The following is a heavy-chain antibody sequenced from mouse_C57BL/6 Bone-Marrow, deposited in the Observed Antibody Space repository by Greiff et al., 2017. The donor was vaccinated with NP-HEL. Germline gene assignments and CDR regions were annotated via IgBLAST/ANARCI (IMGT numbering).Heavy chain of an antibody. CDR2: IDPSDSYT. CDR3: ARRPYYSNFDY. Sequence: VKLMESGAELVKPGASVKLSCKASGYTFTSYWMQWVKQRPGQGLEWIGEIDPSDSYTNYNQKFKGKATLTVDTSSSTAYMQLSSLTSEDSAVYYCARRPYYSNFDYWGQGTTLTVSS. CDR1: GYTFTSYW. V-gene: IGHV1-50*01. J-gene: IGHJ2*01. D-gene: IGHD2-5*01.